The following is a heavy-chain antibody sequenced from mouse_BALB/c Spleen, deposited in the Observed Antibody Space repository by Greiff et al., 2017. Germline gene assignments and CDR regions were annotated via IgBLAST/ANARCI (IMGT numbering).Heavy chain of an antibody. CDR1: GFTFTDYY. Sequence: VQVVDSGGGLVQPGGSLRLSCATSGFTFTDYYMSWVRQPPGKALEWLGFIRNKANGYTTAYSPSVKGRFTNSRDNSQSILYLQMNTLRAEDSASYYSARDGQLWRGLFAYWGQGKLVTVSA. CDR2: IRNKANGYTT. V-gene: IGHV7-3*02. D-gene: IGHD1-1*02. J-gene: IGHJ3*01. CDR3: ARDGQLWRGLFAY.